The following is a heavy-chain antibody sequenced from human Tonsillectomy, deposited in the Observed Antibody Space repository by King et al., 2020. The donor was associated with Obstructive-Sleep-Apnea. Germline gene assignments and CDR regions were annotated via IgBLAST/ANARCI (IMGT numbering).Heavy chain of an antibody. CDR2: IRNKAQGGTT. J-gene: IGHJ4*01. V-gene: IGHV3-49*03. Sequence: VQLVESGGGLVLPGRSLRLSCTASGFTFGDYGMSWFRQAPGKGLEWVGFIRNKAQGGTTEYAAAVKGRFTISRDDSKSIAYVQMNSLKIEDTAVYYCIRGAMGTTYDYWGHGTLVTVSS. CDR3: IRGAMGTTYDY. CDR1: GFTFGDYG. D-gene: IGHD2/OR15-2a*01.